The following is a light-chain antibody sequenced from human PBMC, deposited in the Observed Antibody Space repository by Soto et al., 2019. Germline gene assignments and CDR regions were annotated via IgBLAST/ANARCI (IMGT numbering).Light chain of an antibody. CDR1: QSVISTY. J-gene: IGKJ5*01. V-gene: IGKV3-20*01. CDR2: ATS. CDR3: QQYGTSPIT. Sequence: EIVLTQSPGTLSMSPGERATLSCRASQSVISTYLAWYQHKFGQAPRLLIYATSTRATGIPDRFSGSGSGTDFTLTISRLEPEDFAIYYCQQYGTSPITFGQGTRLESK.